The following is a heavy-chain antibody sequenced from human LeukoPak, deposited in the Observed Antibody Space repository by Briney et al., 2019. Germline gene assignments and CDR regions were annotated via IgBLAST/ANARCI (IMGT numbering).Heavy chain of an antibody. J-gene: IGHJ4*02. CDR1: GFTFSSYA. V-gene: IGHV3-23*01. Sequence: PGGSLRLSCAASGFTFSSYAMSWVRQALGKGLEWVSAISGSGGSTYYADSVKGRFTISRDNSKNTLYLQMSSVRVDDTAVYYCARDRGRYYDSRGFYWGYYFDSWGQGILVTVST. CDR2: ISGSGGST. D-gene: IGHD3-22*01. CDR3: ARDRGRYYDSRGFYWGYYFDS.